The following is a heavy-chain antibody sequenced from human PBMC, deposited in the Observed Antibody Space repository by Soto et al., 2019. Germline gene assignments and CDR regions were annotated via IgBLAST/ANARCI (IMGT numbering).Heavy chain of an antibody. CDR2: FDPEDGET. CDR3: ATDPWAEGITGAPNWFDP. CDR1: GYTLTGLS. V-gene: IGHV1-24*01. J-gene: IGHJ5*02. Sequence: SVKVSCKVSGYTLTGLSMHWVRQAPGKGLEWMGGFDPEDGETIYAQKFQGRVTMTEDTSTDTAYMELSSLRSEDTAVYYCATDPWAEGITGAPNWFDPWGQGTLVIVSS. D-gene: IGHD1-20*01.